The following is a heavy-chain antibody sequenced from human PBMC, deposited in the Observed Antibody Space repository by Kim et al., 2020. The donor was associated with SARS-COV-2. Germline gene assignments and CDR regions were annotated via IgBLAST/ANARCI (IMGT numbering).Heavy chain of an antibody. Sequence: GGSLRLSCAASGFTFSSYWMHWVRQAPGKGLVWVSRINSDGSSTSYVDSVKGRFTISRDNAKNTLYLQMNSLRAEDTAVYYCARESGGSRNWFDPWGQGTLVTVSS. D-gene: IGHD2-15*01. CDR3: ARESGGSRNWFDP. J-gene: IGHJ5*02. CDR2: INSDGSST. CDR1: GFTFSSYW. V-gene: IGHV3-74*01.